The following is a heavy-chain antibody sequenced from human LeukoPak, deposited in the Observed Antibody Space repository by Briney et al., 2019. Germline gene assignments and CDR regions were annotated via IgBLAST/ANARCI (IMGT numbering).Heavy chain of an antibody. D-gene: IGHD3-22*01. CDR2: ISSSSSYI. J-gene: IGHJ3*02. V-gene: IGHV3-21*01. Sequence: TGGSLRLSCAASGFTFSSYSMNWVRQAPGKGLEWVSSISSSSSYIYYADSVKGRFTISRDNAKNSLYLQMNSLRAEDTAVYYCARANYYDSSGYYYGAFDIWGQGTMVTVPS. CDR3: ARANYYDSSGYYYGAFDI. CDR1: GFTFSSYS.